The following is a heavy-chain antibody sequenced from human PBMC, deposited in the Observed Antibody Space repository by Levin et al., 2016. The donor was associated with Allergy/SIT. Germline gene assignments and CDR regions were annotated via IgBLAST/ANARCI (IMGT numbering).Heavy chain of an antibody. V-gene: IGHV1-2*02. CDR1: GYTFFAYY. Sequence: ASVKVSCKASGYTFFAYYIHWVRQARGQGLEWLGSINPKTGGTDYAQSFQGRVTMTRDTSISTAYLELSSLRSDDTAVYFCASINVMASVNYWGQGTLVTVSS. CDR3: ASINVMASVNY. CDR2: INPKTGGT. J-gene: IGHJ4*02. D-gene: IGHD5/OR15-5a*01.